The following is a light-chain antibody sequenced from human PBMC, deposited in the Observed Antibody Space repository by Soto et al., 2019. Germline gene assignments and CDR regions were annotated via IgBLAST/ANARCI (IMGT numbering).Light chain of an antibody. V-gene: IGLV2-14*01. J-gene: IGLJ3*02. CDR2: EVS. Sequence: QSALTQPPSASGSPGQSVAISCTGTSSDVGGYNYVSWYQQHPGKAPKLMIYEVSNRPSGVSYRFSGSKSGNTASLTISGLQAEDEADYHCTSYTPTTRVFGGGTKVTVL. CDR1: SSDVGGYNY. CDR3: TSYTPTTRV.